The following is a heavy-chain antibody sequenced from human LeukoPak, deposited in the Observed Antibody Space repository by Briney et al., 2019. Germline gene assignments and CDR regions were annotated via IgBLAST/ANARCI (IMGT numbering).Heavy chain of an antibody. D-gene: IGHD6-19*01. CDR3: ARAIGSGWFPNGS. CDR1: GYTFTSYD. CDR2: MNTNRGNT. Sequence: ASVKVSCKASGYTFTSYDINWVRQATGQGLEWMGWMNTNRGNTGYAQKVQGRVTMTRNTAISKAYMELRSISSEATAVYYCARAIGSGWFPNGSWGQGTLVTVSS. V-gene: IGHV1-8*01. J-gene: IGHJ5*02.